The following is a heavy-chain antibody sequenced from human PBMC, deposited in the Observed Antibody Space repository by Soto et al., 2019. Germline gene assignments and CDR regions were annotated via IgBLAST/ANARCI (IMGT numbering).Heavy chain of an antibody. J-gene: IGHJ1*01. Sequence: VHLLESGGGLVQPGGSLRLSCAASGLTFSHNAMSWVRQAPGKGLEWVSTISGNGRVTYYTDSVKGRFTISRDNSKNTVYMQMNSLRAEDTAVYYCANRGDDIKFFQHWGQGTLVTVSS. CDR3: ANRGDDIKFFQH. CDR1: GLTFSHNA. D-gene: IGHD2-21*02. CDR2: ISGNGRVT. V-gene: IGHV3-23*01.